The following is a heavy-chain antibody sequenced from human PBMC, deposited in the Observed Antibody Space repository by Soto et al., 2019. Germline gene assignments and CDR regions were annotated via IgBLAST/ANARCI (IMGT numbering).Heavy chain of an antibody. Sequence: QVQLQESGPGLVKPSETLSLTCAVSGGSIDTPNWWSWYRRPPGKGLEWIGEMYPSGSSNRNPSLNSRVTILLDTSNNHFSLKLTSLPAADTAIYYCAREGFDHRTDSWGQGIPVTVSS. J-gene: IGHJ4*02. CDR1: GGSIDTPNW. CDR2: MYPSGSS. CDR3: AREGFDHRTDS. V-gene: IGHV4-4*02.